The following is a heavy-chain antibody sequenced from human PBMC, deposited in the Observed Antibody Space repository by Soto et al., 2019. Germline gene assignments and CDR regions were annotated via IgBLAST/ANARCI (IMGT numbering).Heavy chain of an antibody. CDR2: ISAYNGNT. D-gene: IGHD6-19*01. J-gene: IGHJ4*02. V-gene: IGHV1-18*01. CDR3: ARSSVAGTIPPFAY. CDR1: GSTFTSYG. Sequence: PRAPVKVSCKASGSTFTSYGISWVRQAPGQGLEWMGWISAYNGNTNYAQKLQGRVTMTTDTSTSTAYMELRSLRSDDKAVYYCARSSVAGTIPPFAYWGQRTLVTVSS.